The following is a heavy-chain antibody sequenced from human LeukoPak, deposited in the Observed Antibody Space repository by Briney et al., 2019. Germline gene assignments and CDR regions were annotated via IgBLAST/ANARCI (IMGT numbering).Heavy chain of an antibody. CDR3: AKGAELLWFGELSV. V-gene: IGHV3-23*01. D-gene: IGHD3-10*01. Sequence: PGGSLRLSCAASGFTFSSYAMSWVRQAPGKGLEWVSGISGSGGSTYYADSVKGRFTISRDNSKNTLHLQMNSLRAEDTAVYYCAKGAELLWFGELSVWGQGTLVTVSS. CDR2: ISGSGGST. CDR1: GFTFSSYA. J-gene: IGHJ4*02.